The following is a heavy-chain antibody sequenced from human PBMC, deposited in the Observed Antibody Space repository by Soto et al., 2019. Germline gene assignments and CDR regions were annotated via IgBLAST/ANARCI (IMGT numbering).Heavy chain of an antibody. CDR2: IYYSGST. J-gene: IGHJ4*02. V-gene: IGHV4-31*03. Sequence: SATLSLTCTVSGGSISSGGYYWSWIRQHPGKGLEWIGYIYYSGSTYYNPSLKSRVTISVDTSKNQFSLKLSSVTAADTAVYYCARVPYDILTRGKAFDYWGQGTLVTVSS. CDR3: ARVPYDILTRGKAFDY. D-gene: IGHD3-9*01. CDR1: GGSISSGGYY.